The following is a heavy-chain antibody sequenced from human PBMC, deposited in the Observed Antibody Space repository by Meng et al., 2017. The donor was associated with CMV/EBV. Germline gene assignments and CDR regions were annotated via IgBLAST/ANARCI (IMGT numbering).Heavy chain of an antibody. CDR3: VRGVPLGIIYPFDY. V-gene: IGHV1-18*01. CDR1: GYSFTGDG. CDR2: ISVYNGHT. D-gene: IGHD2-2*02. Sequence: VRLLKAGVEVEKPVASVKVSCKASGYSFTGDGISWVRQAPGQGLEWMGWISVYNGHTNFAQNLQGRVTMTTDTSTSTAYVELRSLRSDDTAIYYCVRGVPLGIIYPFDYWGQGTLVTVSS. J-gene: IGHJ4*01.